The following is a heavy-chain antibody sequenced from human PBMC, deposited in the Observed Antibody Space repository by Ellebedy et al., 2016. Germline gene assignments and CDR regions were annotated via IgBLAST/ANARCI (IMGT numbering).Heavy chain of an antibody. Sequence: GSLRLSCTVSGGSISSYYWSWIRQPPGKGLEWIGYIYYSGSTNYNPSLKSRVTISVDTSKNQFSLKLSSVTAADTAVYYCARLNTVLRYFDWLGYYYYGMDVWGQGTTVTVSS. CDR3: ARLNTVLRYFDWLGYYYYGMDV. CDR1: GGSISSYY. CDR2: IYYSGST. D-gene: IGHD3-9*01. J-gene: IGHJ6*02. V-gene: IGHV4-59*01.